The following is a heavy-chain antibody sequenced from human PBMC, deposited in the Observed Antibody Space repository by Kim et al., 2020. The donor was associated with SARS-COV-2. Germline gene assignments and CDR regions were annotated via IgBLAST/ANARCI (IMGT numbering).Heavy chain of an antibody. D-gene: IGHD6-19*01. J-gene: IGHJ6*02. Sequence: KGRFTISRDNSKNPLYLQMNSLRAEDTAVYYCARVRYTSGWTYYYYYDMDVWGQGTTVTVSS. V-gene: IGHV3-30*07. CDR3: ARVRYTSGWTYYYYYDMDV.